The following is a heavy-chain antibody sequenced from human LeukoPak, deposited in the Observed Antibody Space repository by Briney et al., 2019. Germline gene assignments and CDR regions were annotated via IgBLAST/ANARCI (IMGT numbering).Heavy chain of an antibody. CDR3: ARDRFWGNYYFDY. Sequence: SETLSLTCTVSGYSISTGYYWDWIRQPPGKGLEWIGTFYHGGSTYYNPSLKSRVTISVDTSKNQFSLKLSSVTAADTAVYYCARDRFWGNYYFDYWGQGTLVTVSS. CDR1: GYSISTGYY. V-gene: IGHV4-38-2*02. D-gene: IGHD3-16*01. CDR2: FYHGGST. J-gene: IGHJ4*02.